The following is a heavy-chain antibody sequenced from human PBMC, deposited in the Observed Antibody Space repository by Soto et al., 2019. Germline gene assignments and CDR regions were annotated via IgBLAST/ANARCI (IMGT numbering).Heavy chain of an antibody. CDR3: ARVGISGSDAFDV. J-gene: IGHJ3*01. V-gene: IGHV4-31*03. Sequence: QVHLQESGPGLVKPSQTLSLTCTVSGDSINRGGHYWSWIRHHPERGLEWIGYIYYTGNTYYNASLKSRIIIAVDTSSNQFSLKLSSVAAADTAVYYCARVGISGSDAFDVWGQGKTVTVSS. CDR1: GDSINRGGHY. CDR2: IYYTGNT. D-gene: IGHD6-25*01.